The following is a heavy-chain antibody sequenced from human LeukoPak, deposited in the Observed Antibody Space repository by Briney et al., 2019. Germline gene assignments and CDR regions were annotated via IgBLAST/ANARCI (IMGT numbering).Heavy chain of an antibody. CDR3: ATATPGGSGKLDD. CDR2: MNPNSGNS. D-gene: IGHD3-10*01. V-gene: IGHV1-8*01. J-gene: IGHJ4*02. CDR1: RYTFSNFD. Sequence: ASVTVSCKASRYTFSNFDINWVRQATGQGLEWMGWMNPNSGNSAYTQNFQGRVTMTRDTSITTAYMELSSLRSEDTAVYYCATATPGGSGKLDDWGQGVLVTVSS.